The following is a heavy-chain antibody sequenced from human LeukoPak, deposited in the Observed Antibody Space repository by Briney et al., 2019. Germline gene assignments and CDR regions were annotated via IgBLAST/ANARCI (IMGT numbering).Heavy chain of an antibody. CDR1: GFTLSDYY. J-gene: IGHJ4*02. Sequence: GGSLRLSCAASGFTLSDYYMSWIRQAPGKGLEWVSYISSSGTTIYYADSVKGRFTISRDNAKNSLYLQMNSLRAEDTAVYYCARRRDSGSLQHFDYWGQGTLVTVSS. D-gene: IGHD1-26*01. CDR3: ARRRDSGSLQHFDY. V-gene: IGHV3-11*01. CDR2: ISSSGTTI.